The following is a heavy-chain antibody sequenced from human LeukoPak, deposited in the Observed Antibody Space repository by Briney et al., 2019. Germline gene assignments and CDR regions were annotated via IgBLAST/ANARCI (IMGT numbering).Heavy chain of an antibody. J-gene: IGHJ4*02. V-gene: IGHV4-34*01. D-gene: IGHD3-10*01. CDR2: INHSGST. CDR1: GGSFSGYY. Sequence: SETLSLTCAVYGGSFSGYYWSWIRQPPGKGLEWIGEINHSGSTNYNPSLKSRVTISVDTSKNQFSLKLSSVTAADTAVYYCARAGITMVRAAFDYWGQGTLATVSS. CDR3: ARAGITMVRAAFDY.